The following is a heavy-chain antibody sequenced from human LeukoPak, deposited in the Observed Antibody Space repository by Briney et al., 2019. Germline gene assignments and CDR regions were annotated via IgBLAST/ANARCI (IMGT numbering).Heavy chain of an antibody. CDR1: GYTFTSYG. CDR2: ISAYNGNT. J-gene: IGHJ3*02. CDR3: ALGSVVLDAFDI. D-gene: IGHD4-23*01. Sequence: ASVKVSCKASGYTFTSYGISWVRQAPGQGLEWMRWISAYNGNTNYAQKLQGRVTMTTDTSTSTAYMELRSLRSDDTAVYYCALGSVVLDAFDIWGQGTMVTVSS. V-gene: IGHV1-18*01.